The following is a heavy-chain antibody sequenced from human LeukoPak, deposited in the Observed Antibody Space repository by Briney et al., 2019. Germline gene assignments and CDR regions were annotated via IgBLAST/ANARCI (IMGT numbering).Heavy chain of an antibody. J-gene: IGHJ6*02. CDR1: GFTFSSYS. V-gene: IGHV3-48*01. CDR2: ISSSSSTI. CDR3: AKAPAPYYYYYGMDV. Sequence: PGGSLRLSCAASGFTFSSYSMNWVRQAPGKGLEWVSYISSSSSTIYYADSVKGRFTISRDNSDNTVYLQMNSLRAEDTAIYYCAKAPAPYYYYYGMDVWGQGTAVTVSS.